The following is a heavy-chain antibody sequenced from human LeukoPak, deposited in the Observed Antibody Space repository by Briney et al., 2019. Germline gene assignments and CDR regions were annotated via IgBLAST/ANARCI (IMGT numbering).Heavy chain of an antibody. CDR1: GFTVSSNY. Sequence: GGSLRLSCAASGFTVSSNYMSWVRQAPGKGLEWVSAINWNGGGTGYADSVKGRFTISRDNAKNSLYLQMNSLRAEDTAVYYCAKEYGMVRGVKDYWGQGTLVTVSS. D-gene: IGHD3-10*01. CDR3: AKEYGMVRGVKDY. V-gene: IGHV3-20*04. J-gene: IGHJ4*02. CDR2: INWNGGGT.